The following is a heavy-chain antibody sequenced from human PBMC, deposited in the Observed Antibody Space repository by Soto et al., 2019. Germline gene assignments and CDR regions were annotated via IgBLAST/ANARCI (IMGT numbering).Heavy chain of an antibody. Sequence: QVQLVESGGGVVQPGRSLRLSCAASGFTFSSYAMHWVRQAPGKGLEWVAVISYDGSNKYYADSVKGRFTISRDNSKNTLYLQMNSLRAEDTAVYYCARDGAACSGGSCPQTYYYYGMDVWGQGTTVTVSS. CDR2: ISYDGSNK. D-gene: IGHD2-15*01. CDR3: ARDGAACSGGSCPQTYYYYGMDV. CDR1: GFTFSSYA. J-gene: IGHJ6*02. V-gene: IGHV3-30-3*01.